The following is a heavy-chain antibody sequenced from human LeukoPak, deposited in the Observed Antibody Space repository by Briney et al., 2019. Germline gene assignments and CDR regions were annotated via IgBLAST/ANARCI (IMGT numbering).Heavy chain of an antibody. CDR2: INPNSGGT. CDR3: ARSFFTSAIDY. D-gene: IGHD3-16*01. J-gene: IGHJ4*02. CDR1: GYTFTGYY. V-gene: IGHV1-2*06. Sequence: ASVKVSCKAPGYTFTGYYMHWVRQAPGQGLEWMGRINPNSGGTNYAQKFQGRVTMTRDTSISTAYMELSRLRSDDTAVYYCARSFFTSAIDYWGQGTLVTVSS.